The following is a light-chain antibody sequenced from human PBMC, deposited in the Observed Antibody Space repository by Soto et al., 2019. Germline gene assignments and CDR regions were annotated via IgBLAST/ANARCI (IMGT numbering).Light chain of an antibody. J-gene: IGKJ1*01. CDR2: EAS. CDR3: QNFDSAPQT. V-gene: IGKV1-27*01. Sequence: DIQMTRSPSSLSASVGDRVTITCRASQGIRHYLAWYQQKPGKVPKLLIYEASNLQSGVPSRFRGDGSGTEFTLTISSLQPEDVATYYCQNFDSAPQTFGQGTKVDIK. CDR1: QGIRHY.